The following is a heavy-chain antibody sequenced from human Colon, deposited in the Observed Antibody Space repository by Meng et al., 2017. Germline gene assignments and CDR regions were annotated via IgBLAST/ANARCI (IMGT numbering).Heavy chain of an antibody. CDR1: GGSVSSGSHY. D-gene: IGHD4-17*01. CDR2: IYYSGST. V-gene: IGHV4-30-4*08. J-gene: IGHJ4*02. CDR3: ARGPTTYFDY. Sequence: VQLQGSGPGLVRPSETLSLTCNVSGGSVSSGSHYWSWIRQPPGKGLEWIGYIYYSGSTYYNPSLKSRVTISVDTSKNQFSLKLSSVTAADTAVYYCARGPTTYFDYWGQGTLVTVSS.